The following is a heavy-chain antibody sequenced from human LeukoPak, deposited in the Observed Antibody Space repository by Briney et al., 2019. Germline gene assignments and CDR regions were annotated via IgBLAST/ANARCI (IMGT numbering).Heavy chain of an antibody. CDR2: ISYDGSNK. D-gene: IGHD1-26*01. CDR3: AKDPRQWELLNDPGDI. J-gene: IGHJ3*02. CDR1: GFTFSSYA. Sequence: GGSLRLSCAASGFTFSSYAMHWVRQAPGKGLEWVAVISYDGSNKYYADSVKGRFTISRDNSKNTLYLQMNSLRAEDTAVYYCAKDPRQWELLNDPGDIWGQGTMVTVSS. V-gene: IGHV3-30*04.